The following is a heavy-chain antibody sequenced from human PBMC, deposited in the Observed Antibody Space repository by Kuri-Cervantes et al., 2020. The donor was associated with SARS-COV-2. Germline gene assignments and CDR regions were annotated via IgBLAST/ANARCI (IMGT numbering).Heavy chain of an antibody. D-gene: IGHD4-11*01. CDR1: GFSLTTSGMC. V-gene: IGHV2-70*11. CDR2: IDWDDDK. CDR3: VRIRAATVIADY. Sequence: SGPTLVKPTQTLPLTCTFSGFSLTTSGMCVAWIRQPPGKALEWLARIDWDDDKYYKTSLNTRLSISKDTSKDQVVLTMTNMDPVDTGTYYCVRIRAATVIADYWGQGALVTVSS. J-gene: IGHJ4*02.